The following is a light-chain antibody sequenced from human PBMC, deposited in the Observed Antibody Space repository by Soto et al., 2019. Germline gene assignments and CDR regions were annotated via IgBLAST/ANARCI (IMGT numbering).Light chain of an antibody. CDR1: QTVGRNY. V-gene: IGKV3-20*01. Sequence: EIVLTQSPGTLSLSPGERATLSCRASQTVGRNYLAWYQQKPGQTPRLLIHGASNRATGIPNRISGTGSGTDFTLIISRLDPEDFAVYYCQQYAESPLTFSGGTKVEIK. CDR2: GAS. CDR3: QQYAESPLT. J-gene: IGKJ4*01.